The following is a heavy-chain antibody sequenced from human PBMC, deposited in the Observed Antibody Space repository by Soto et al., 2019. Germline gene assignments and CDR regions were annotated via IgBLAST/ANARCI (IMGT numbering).Heavy chain of an antibody. CDR2: INAGNGNT. D-gene: IGHD6-19*01. CDR1: GYTFTSYA. V-gene: IGHV1-3*01. CDR3: ARSSSGWYTFDY. J-gene: IGHJ4*02. Sequence: QVQLVQSGVEVKKPGASVKVSCKASGYTFTSYAMHWVRQAPGQRLEWMGWINAGNGNTKYSQKFQGRVTITRDTSASTASMELSSLRSEDTAVYYCARSSSGWYTFDYWGQGTLVTVSS.